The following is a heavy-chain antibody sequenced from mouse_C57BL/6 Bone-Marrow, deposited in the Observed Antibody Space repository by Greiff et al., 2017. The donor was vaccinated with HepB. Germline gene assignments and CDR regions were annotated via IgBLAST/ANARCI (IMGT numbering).Heavy chain of an antibody. CDR1: GYTFTSYW. V-gene: IGHV1-55*01. CDR2: IYPGSGST. J-gene: IGHJ4*01. Sequence: VQLQQPGAELVKPGASVKMSCKASGYTFTSYWITWVKQRPGQGLEWIGDIYPGSGSTNYNEKFKSKATLTVDTSSSTAYMQLSSLTSDDSSVYYCASLGLYYAMDYWGQGTSVTVSS. D-gene: IGHD4-1*01. CDR3: ASLGLYYAMDY.